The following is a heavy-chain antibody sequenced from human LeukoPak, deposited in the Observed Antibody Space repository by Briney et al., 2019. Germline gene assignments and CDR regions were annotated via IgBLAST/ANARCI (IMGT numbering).Heavy chain of an antibody. CDR3: ARNRWLQVTDY. V-gene: IGHV3-9*01. CDR2: ISWNSGSI. J-gene: IGHJ4*02. D-gene: IGHD5-24*01. CDR1: GFTFDDYA. Sequence: GGSLRLSCAASGFTFDDYAMHWVRQAPGKGLEWVSGISWNSGSIGYADSVKGRFTISRDNSKNTLYLQMNSLRAEDTAVYYCARNRWLQVTDYWGQGTLVTVSS.